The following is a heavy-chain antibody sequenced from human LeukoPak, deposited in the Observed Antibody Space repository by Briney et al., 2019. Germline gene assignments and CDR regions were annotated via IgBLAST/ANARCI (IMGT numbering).Heavy chain of an antibody. CDR3: ARGQKYTSGYTVTELGSRYFDY. CDR1: GESISSHY. J-gene: IGHJ4*02. Sequence: PSETLSLTCNVSGESISSHYWSWTRQSPGKGLEWIGYITNSGTTKFNPSLKSRVTISRDTSKNQISLRLSSVTAADTAVFFCARGQKYTSGYTVTELGSRYFDYWGQGTLVTVSS. D-gene: IGHD5-18*01. V-gene: IGHV4-59*11. CDR2: ITNSGTT.